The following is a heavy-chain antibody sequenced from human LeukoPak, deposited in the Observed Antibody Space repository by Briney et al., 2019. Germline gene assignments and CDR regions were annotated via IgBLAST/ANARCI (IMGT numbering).Heavy chain of an antibody. D-gene: IGHD1-26*01. CDR2: IYYSGST. V-gene: IGHV4-30-4*08. CDR3: ARGVDIAGGYFDY. Sequence: SETPSLTCTVSGGSISSSDYYWSWIRQPPGKGLEWIGYIYYSGSTYYNPSLKSRVTISVDTSKNQFSLKLSSVTAADTAVYYCARGVDIAGGYFDYWGQGTLVTVSS. CDR1: GGSISSSDYY. J-gene: IGHJ4*02.